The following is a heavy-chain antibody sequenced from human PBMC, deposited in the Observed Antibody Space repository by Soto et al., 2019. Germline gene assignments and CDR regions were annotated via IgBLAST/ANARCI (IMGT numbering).Heavy chain of an antibody. CDR2: IWYDGSNK. Sequence: GGSLRLSCAASGFTFISYGMRWVRQAPGKGLEWVAVIWYDGSNKYYADSVKGRFTISRDNSKNTLYLQMNSLRAEDTAVYYCARSYYYDSSGYYPSGAFDIWGQGTMVTVSS. CDR1: GFTFISYG. V-gene: IGHV3-33*01. CDR3: ARSYYYDSSGYYPSGAFDI. D-gene: IGHD3-22*01. J-gene: IGHJ3*02.